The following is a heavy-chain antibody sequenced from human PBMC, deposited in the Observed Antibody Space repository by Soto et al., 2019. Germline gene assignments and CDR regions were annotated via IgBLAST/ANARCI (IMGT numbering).Heavy chain of an antibody. D-gene: IGHD3-16*02. CDR1: GYSFTSYW. CDR3: AGHRWELSHFDY. Sequence: VGSLKISRQSPGYSFTSYWIGWVRQMPGKGLEWMGSIYPCYSDTRYSPSFQGQVTISADKSISTAYLQWSSLKASATAMYYFAGHRWELSHFDYWGQGTLVTVSS. J-gene: IGHJ4*02. V-gene: IGHV5-51*01. CDR2: IYPCYSDT.